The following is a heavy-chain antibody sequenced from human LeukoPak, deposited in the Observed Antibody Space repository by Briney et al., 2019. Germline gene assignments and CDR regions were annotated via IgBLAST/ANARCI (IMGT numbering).Heavy chain of an antibody. CDR2: IYHSGST. J-gene: IGHJ3*02. CDR3: ARLKSQAANGAFDI. V-gene: IGHV4-30-2*01. CDR1: GGSISSGGYY. Sequence: SETLSLTCTASGGSISSGGYYWSWIRQPPGKGLEWIGYIYHSGSTYYNSSLKSRVTISVDRSKNQFSLRLSSVTAADTAVYYCARLKSQAANGAFDIWGHGTIVTVSS. D-gene: IGHD6-13*01.